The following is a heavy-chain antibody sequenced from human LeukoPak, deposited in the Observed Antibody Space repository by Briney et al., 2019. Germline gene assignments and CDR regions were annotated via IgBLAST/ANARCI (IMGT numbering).Heavy chain of an antibody. J-gene: IGHJ6*03. CDR3: ARVHKYYDFWSGYPAPNYYMDV. CDR2: ISAYNGNT. D-gene: IGHD3-3*01. Sequence: ASVKVSCKASGYTFTSYGISWVRQAPGQGLEWMGWISAYNGNTNYAQKLQGRVTMTTDTSTSTAYMELRSLRSDDTAVYYCARVHKYYDFWSGYPAPNYYMDVWGKGTTVTVSS. CDR1: GYTFTSYG. V-gene: IGHV1-18*01.